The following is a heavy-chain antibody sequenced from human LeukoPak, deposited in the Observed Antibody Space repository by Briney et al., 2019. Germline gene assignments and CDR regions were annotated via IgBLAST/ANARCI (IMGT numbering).Heavy chain of an antibody. J-gene: IGHJ4*02. Sequence: GGSLRLSCAASGFTFSSYAMSWVRQAPGKGLEWVSAISGSGGSTYYADSVKGRFTISRDNSKNTLYLQMNSLRAEDTAVYYCAKDQSKVVVAATSDYWGQGTLVTVSS. CDR2: ISGSGGST. D-gene: IGHD2-15*01. CDR1: GFTFSSYA. V-gene: IGHV3-23*01. CDR3: AKDQSKVVVAATSDY.